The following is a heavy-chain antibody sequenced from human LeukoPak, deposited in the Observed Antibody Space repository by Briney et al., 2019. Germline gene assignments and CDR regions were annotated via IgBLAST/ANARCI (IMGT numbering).Heavy chain of an antibody. CDR3: ARGGVGALDAFDV. Sequence: GASVKVSCRASGYSFTGHHMQWVRQAPGQGLEWMGWINANSGGTNYGQRLQGRVTVTRDASISTAYLELSSLTFDDTAVYYCARGGVGALDAFDVWGQGTMVTVSS. CDR1: GYSFTGHH. J-gene: IGHJ3*01. CDR2: INANSGGT. D-gene: IGHD1-26*01. V-gene: IGHV1-2*02.